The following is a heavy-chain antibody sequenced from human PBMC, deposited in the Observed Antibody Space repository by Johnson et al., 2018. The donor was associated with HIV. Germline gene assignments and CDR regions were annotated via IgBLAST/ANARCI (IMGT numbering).Heavy chain of an antibody. CDR2: ISYDGSNK. CDR1: GFNFDDYT. Sequence: QVQLVESGGVVVQPGGSLRLSCAASGFNFDDYTMHWVRQVPGKGLEWVAVISYDGSNKYYADSVKGRFTISRDNAKSSLYLQMNSLRAEDTAVYYCAKEGITMEVDIWGQGTMVTVSS. D-gene: IGHD3-10*01. CDR3: AKEGITMEVDI. V-gene: IGHV3-30*04. J-gene: IGHJ3*02.